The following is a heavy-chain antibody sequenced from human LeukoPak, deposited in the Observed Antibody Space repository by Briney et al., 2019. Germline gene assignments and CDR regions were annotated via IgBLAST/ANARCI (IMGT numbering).Heavy chain of an antibody. V-gene: IGHV1-58*02. J-gene: IGHJ6*03. Sequence: ASVKVSCKASGFTFTSSAMQWVRQARGQRFEWIGWIVVGSGNTNYAQKFQERVTITRDMSTSTAYMELSSLRSEDTAVYYCAADHQYSGSSYYYMDVWGKGTTVTVSS. D-gene: IGHD3-10*01. CDR3: AADHQYSGSSYYYMDV. CDR2: IVVGSGNT. CDR1: GFTFTSSA.